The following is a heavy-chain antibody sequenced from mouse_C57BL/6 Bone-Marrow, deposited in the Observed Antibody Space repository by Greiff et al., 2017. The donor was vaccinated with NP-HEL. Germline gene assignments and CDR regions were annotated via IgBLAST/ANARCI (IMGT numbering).Heavy chain of an antibody. D-gene: IGHD6-2*01. CDR2: IWWDDDK. CDR3: ARIGRVSGGALGY. Sequence: QVTLKVSGPGILQPSQTLSLSCSFSGFSLSTFGMGVGWIRQPSGKGLEWLAHIWWDDDKYYNPALKSRLTISKDTSKNQIFLKIAYVDTADTATHDCARIGRVSGGALGYWGQGASVTVSS. V-gene: IGHV8-8*01. CDR1: GFSLSTFGMG. J-gene: IGHJ4*01.